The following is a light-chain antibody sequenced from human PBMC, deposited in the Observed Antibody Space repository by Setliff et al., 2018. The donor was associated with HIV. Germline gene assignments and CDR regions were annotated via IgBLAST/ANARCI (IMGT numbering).Light chain of an antibody. CDR1: SSDVGGYNY. Sequence: QSVLAQPASVSGSPGQSITISCTGTSSDVGGYNYASWYQQHPGKAPKLIIYEVNNRPSGVSNRFSGSKSGNTASLTISRLQAEDEADYYCSSYTSSSTYVVFGGGTKVTV. CDR2: EVN. CDR3: SSYTSSSTYVV. V-gene: IGLV2-14*01. J-gene: IGLJ2*01.